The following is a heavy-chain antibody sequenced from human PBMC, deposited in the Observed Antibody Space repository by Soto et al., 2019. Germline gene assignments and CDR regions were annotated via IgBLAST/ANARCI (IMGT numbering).Heavy chain of an antibody. CDR1: GYTFTSYG. J-gene: IGHJ3*02. CDR3: ASVGGYCSGGSCYLSLHYDAFDI. CDR2: ISAYNGNT. D-gene: IGHD2-15*01. Sequence: GASVKVSCKASGYTFTSYGISWVRQAPGQGLEWMGWISAYNGNTNYAQKLQGRVTMTTNTSTSTAYMELRSLRSEDTAVYYCASVGGYCSGGSCYLSLHYDAFDIWGQGTMVTVSS. V-gene: IGHV1-18*01.